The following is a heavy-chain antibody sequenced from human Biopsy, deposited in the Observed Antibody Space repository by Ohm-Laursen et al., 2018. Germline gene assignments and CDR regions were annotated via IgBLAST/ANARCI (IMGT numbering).Heavy chain of an antibody. CDR2: ISPKSGDT. J-gene: IGHJ4*02. Sequence: GASMKVSCKASGYSFTSYYIHWVRQAPGQGLEWMGWISPKSGDTNYAHKFQGNITMTRDTSMSTAYMEMSRLRCDDTAVYYCALQSVAQMKNFDYWGQGTLVTVSS. V-gene: IGHV1-2*02. D-gene: IGHD6-19*01. CDR3: ALQSVAQMKNFDY. CDR1: GYSFTSYY.